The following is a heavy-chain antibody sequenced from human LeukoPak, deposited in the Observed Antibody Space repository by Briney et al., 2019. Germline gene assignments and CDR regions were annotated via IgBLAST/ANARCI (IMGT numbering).Heavy chain of an antibody. J-gene: IGHJ4*02. D-gene: IGHD2-2*01. V-gene: IGHV1-2*02. CDR1: GYTFTGYY. Sequence: ASVKVSCKASGYTFTGYYMHWVRQAPGQGLEWMGWINPNSGGTNYAQKFQGRVTMTRDTSISTAYMELSRLRSDDTAVYYCARGDDVVPAGMRGEFKYWGQGTLVTVSS. CDR3: ARGDDVVPAGMRGEFKY. CDR2: INPNSGGT.